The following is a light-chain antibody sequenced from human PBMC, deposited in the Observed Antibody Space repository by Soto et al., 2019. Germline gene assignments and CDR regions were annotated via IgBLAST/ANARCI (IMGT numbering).Light chain of an antibody. Sequence: EIVFTHSPATLSFSPVERATLSCRASQSVTSYLAWYQQKPGQAPRLLIYDVSNRASGIPARFSGSGSGTDFTLTISSLQSEDFAVYYCQQYNNWPRLTFGGGTKVDIK. CDR2: DVS. J-gene: IGKJ4*01. V-gene: IGKV3-11*01. CDR1: QSVTSY. CDR3: QQYNNWPRLT.